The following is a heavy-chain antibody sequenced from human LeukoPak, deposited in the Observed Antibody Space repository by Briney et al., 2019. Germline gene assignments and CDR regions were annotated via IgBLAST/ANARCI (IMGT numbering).Heavy chain of an antibody. J-gene: IGHJ5*02. V-gene: IGHV1-2*02. CDR1: GYTFTGYY. CDR3: ARAAVATGSTETFDP. D-gene: IGHD6-13*01. CDR2: INPNSGGT. Sequence: ASVKVSCKASGYTFTGYYMHWVRQAPGQGLEWMGWINPNSGGTNFAQKFQGRVTMSRDTSISAAYMELSRLRSDDTAVHYCARAAVATGSTETFDPWGQGTLVTVSS.